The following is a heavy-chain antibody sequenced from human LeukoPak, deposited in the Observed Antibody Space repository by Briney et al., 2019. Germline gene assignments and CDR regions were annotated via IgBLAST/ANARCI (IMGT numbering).Heavy chain of an antibody. D-gene: IGHD6-19*01. J-gene: IGHJ5*02. V-gene: IGHV3-7*01. CDR3: ASSSGWYVWFDP. Sequence: PGGSLRLSCEASGFTFSNSWMTWVRQTPGKGLEWVANIKTDGSEKYYVDSVKGRFTISRDNAKNSLYLQMNSLRAEDTAVYYCASSSGWYVWFDPWGQGTLVTVSS. CDR2: IKTDGSEK. CDR1: GFTFSNSW.